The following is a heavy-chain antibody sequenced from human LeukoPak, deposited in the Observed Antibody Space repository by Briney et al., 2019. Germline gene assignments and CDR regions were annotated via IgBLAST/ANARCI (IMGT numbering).Heavy chain of an antibody. CDR2: IYYSGST. J-gene: IGHJ5*02. CDR3: ARGRRPASRIAADLFGP. CDR1: GGSISSGGYY. Sequence: SETLSLTCTVSGGSISSGGYYWSWIRQHPGKGLEWIGYIYYSGSTYYNPSLKSRVTISVDTSKNQFSLKLSSVTAADTAVYYCARGRRPASRIAADLFGPWGQGTLVTVSS. V-gene: IGHV4-31*03. D-gene: IGHD6-13*01.